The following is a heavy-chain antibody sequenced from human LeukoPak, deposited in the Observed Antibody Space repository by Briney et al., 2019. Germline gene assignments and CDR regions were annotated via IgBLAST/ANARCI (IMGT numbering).Heavy chain of an antibody. CDR1: GFTFSTYG. CDR2: ISYDGSNK. Sequence: GRSLRLSCVVSGFTFSTYGMHWVRQAPGKGLEWVAVISYDGSNKYYADSVKGRFTISRDNSKNTLYLQMYSLRADDTAVYSCARDLKGYSGYSLDYWGQGTLVTVSS. V-gene: IGHV3-30*03. CDR3: ARDLKGYSGYSLDY. J-gene: IGHJ4*02. D-gene: IGHD5-12*01.